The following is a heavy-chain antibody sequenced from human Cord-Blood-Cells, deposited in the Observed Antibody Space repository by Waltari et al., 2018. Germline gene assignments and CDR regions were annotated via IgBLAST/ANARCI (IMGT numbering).Heavy chain of an antibody. CDR3: ARGDIAARPGDAFDI. CDR1: GYTFTGYY. J-gene: IGHJ3*02. D-gene: IGHD6-6*01. CDR2: INPNSGGT. Sequence: QVQLVQSGAEVKKPGASVKVSCTASGYTFTGYYMHWVRQAPGQGLEWMGWINPNSGGTNYAQKFQGRVTMTRDTSISTAYMELSRLRSDDTAVYYCARGDIAARPGDAFDIWGQGTMVTVSS. V-gene: IGHV1-2*02.